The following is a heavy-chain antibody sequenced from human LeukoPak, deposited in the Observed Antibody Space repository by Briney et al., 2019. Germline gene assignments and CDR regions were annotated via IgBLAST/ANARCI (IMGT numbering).Heavy chain of an antibody. J-gene: IGHJ4*02. Sequence: SETLSLTCTVSGGSISSYYWSWIWQPPGKGLEWIGYIYYSGSTNYNPSLKSRVTISVDTSKNQFSLKLSSVTAADTAVYYCARMYYYDSSGYYYPEYFDYWGQGTLVTVSS. CDR2: IYYSGST. CDR3: ARMYYYDSSGYYYPEYFDY. CDR1: GGSISSYY. V-gene: IGHV4-59*01. D-gene: IGHD3-22*01.